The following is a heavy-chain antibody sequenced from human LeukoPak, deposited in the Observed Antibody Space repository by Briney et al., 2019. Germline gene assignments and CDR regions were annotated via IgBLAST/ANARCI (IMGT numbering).Heavy chain of an antibody. CDR3: AREPGDGDYPEGYFDY. D-gene: IGHD4-17*01. V-gene: IGHV3-21*01. CDR1: GFTFSSYS. CDR2: ISSSSSYI. Sequence: GGSLRLSCAASGFTFSSYSMNWVRQAPGKGLEWVSFISSSSSYIYYADSVKGRFTISRDNAKNSLYLQMNSLRAEDTAVYYCAREPGDGDYPEGYFDYWGQGTLVTVSS. J-gene: IGHJ4*02.